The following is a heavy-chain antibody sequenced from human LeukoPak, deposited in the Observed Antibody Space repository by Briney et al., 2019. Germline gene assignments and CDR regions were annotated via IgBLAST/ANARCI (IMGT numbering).Heavy chain of an antibody. J-gene: IGHJ3*02. D-gene: IGHD5-18*01. CDR1: GYSIRSGYY. Sequence: PSETLSLTCTVSGYSIRSGYYWGWIRQPPGKGLEWIGSIYHTGSTYYNPSLMSRVTISVDTMSAGTYKNQFSLNLKSVTAADMAVYYCVRDSGDTSMADAFDIWGQGTMVTVSS. CDR3: VRDSGDTSMADAFDI. CDR2: IYHTGST. V-gene: IGHV4-38-2*02.